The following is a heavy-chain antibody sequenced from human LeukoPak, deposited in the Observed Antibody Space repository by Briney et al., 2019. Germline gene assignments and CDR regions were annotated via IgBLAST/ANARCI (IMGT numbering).Heavy chain of an antibody. D-gene: IGHD3-10*01. CDR2: ITSDGTTR. CDR3: VRDNYGVDY. J-gene: IGHJ4*02. Sequence: GGSLRLSCAASGFTFRNYWMQWVRRAPGKGLVWVSHITSDGTTRTYADSVKGRFTISRDNAKNTLYLQMNSLRAEDTAVNYCVRDNYGVDYWGQGTLVTVSS. V-gene: IGHV3-74*01. CDR1: GFTFRNYW.